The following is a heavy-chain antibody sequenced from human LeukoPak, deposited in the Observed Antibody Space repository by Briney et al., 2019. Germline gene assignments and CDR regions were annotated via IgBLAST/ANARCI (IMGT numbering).Heavy chain of an antibody. J-gene: IGHJ4*02. V-gene: IGHV3-23*01. CDR2: ISGSGGST. D-gene: IGHD3-10*01. Sequence: PGGSLTLSCAASGFTFSSYAMSWVRQAPGKGLEWVSAISGSGGSTYYADSVKGRFTISRDNSKNTLYLQMNSLRAEDTAVYYCAKPSSILLWFGELLSEFDYWGQGTLVTVSS. CDR3: AKPSSILLWFGELLSEFDY. CDR1: GFTFSSYA.